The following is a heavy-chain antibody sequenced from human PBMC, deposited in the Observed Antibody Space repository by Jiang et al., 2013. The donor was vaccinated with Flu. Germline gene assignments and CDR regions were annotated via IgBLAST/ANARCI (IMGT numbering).Heavy chain of an antibody. Sequence: GYNFASYWVAWVRQMPGKGLEWMGMIYPGDSDTRYSPSFQGHVTLSADKSISTAYLQWSSLQASDTAIYYCARQKWADAFDIWGQGAMVTVSS. D-gene: IGHD2-8*01. CDR2: IYPGDSDT. V-gene: IGHV5-51*01. J-gene: IGHJ3*02. CDR1: GYNFASYW. CDR3: ARQKWADAFDI.